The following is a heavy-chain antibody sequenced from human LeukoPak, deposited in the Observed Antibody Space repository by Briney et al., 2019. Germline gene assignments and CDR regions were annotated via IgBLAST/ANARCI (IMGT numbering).Heavy chain of an antibody. V-gene: IGHV3-66*01. CDR2: IYSGGST. Sequence: PGGSLRLSCAASGFTVSSNYMSWVRQAPGKGLEWVSVIYSGGSTYYADSVKGRFTISIDNSKNTLYLPMNSLRAEDTAVYYCVRDGRTVTTIDWGQGTLVTVSS. D-gene: IGHD4-17*01. CDR3: VRDGRTVTTID. CDR1: GFTVSSNY. J-gene: IGHJ4*02.